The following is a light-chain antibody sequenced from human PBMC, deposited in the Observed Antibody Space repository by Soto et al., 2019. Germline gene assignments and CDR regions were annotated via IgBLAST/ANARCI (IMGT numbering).Light chain of an antibody. CDR3: QQYNNWPPPLT. Sequence: EIVMTQSPATLSVSPGERATLSCRASQSVSSDLAWYQQKPDQAPRLLIYGASTRATGIPARFSGSGSGTEFTLTISSLQSEDFAVYYCQQYNNWPPPLTFGPGTKVDIK. J-gene: IGKJ3*01. CDR1: QSVSSD. CDR2: GAS. V-gene: IGKV3-15*01.